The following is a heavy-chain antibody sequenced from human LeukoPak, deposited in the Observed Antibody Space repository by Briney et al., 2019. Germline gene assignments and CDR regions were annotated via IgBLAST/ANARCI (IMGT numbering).Heavy chain of an antibody. CDR2: IYYSGST. CDR1: GGSISSYY. CDR3: ARWREMATPRRYYFDY. Sequence: PSETLSLTCTVSGGSISSYYWSWIRQPPGKGLEWIGYIYYSGSTNYNPSLKSRVTISVDTSKNQFSLKLSSVTAADTAVYYCARWREMATPRRYYFDYWGQGTLVTVSS. D-gene: IGHD5-24*01. V-gene: IGHV4-59*08. J-gene: IGHJ4*02.